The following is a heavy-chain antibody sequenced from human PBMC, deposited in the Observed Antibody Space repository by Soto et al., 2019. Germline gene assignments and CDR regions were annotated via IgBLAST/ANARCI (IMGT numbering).Heavy chain of an antibody. V-gene: IGHV4-34*01. Sequence: SETLSLTCAVSGGSFRGFYWNWIRQPPGKGLEWIGEIDHSGYTNYNPSLKSRVTISVDTSKNQFSLRLTSVTAADTAVYYCARVRDWFDPWGQGTLVTVSS. CDR1: GGSFRGFY. D-gene: IGHD3-3*01. CDR2: IDHSGYT. CDR3: ARVRDWFDP. J-gene: IGHJ5*02.